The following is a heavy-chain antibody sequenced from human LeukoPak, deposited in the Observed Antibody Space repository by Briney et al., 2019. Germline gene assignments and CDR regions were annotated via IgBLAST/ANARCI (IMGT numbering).Heavy chain of an antibody. V-gene: IGHV7-4-1*02. D-gene: IGHD2-15*01. CDR2: ITTDTGNP. CDR1: GYTFAKYA. J-gene: IGHJ3*02. CDR3: ARAARYCSGGSCFSPRTSDI. Sequence: ASVKVSCKASGYTFAKYAMNWVRQAPGQGLEWMGWITTDTGNPTYAQGFTGRFVFSLDTSVTTAYLQITSLEAEDTAMYYCARAARYCSGGSCFSPRTSDIWGQGTMVTVS.